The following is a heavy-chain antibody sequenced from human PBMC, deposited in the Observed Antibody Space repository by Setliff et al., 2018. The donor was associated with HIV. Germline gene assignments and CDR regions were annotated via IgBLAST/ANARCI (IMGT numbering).Heavy chain of an antibody. CDR3: AKRLISGNYFDPNLDN. J-gene: IGHJ4*02. Sequence: GGSLRLSCAASGFTFSSYGMHWVRQAPGKGLEWVAVIWYDESNKFYADSVKGRFAISRDNSKKTLYLQMNSLRAEDTAVYYCAKRLISGNYFDPNLDNWGQGTLVTVSS. D-gene: IGHD1-26*01. CDR2: IWYDESNK. CDR1: GFTFSSYG. V-gene: IGHV3-33*03.